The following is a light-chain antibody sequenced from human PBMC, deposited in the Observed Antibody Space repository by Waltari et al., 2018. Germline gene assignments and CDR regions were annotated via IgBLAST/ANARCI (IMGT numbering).Light chain of an antibody. Sequence: DIQMTQSPSSLSASIGDTVTITCRASQGINSYLAWYQRKPGKAPRPLIYYASNLESGVPSRFSGGDSGTEFTLTISSLLPEDFATYYCQQYNSLPWTFGQGTKVEIE. J-gene: IGKJ1*01. CDR2: YAS. CDR3: QQYNSLPWT. CDR1: QGINSY. V-gene: IGKV1-16*01.